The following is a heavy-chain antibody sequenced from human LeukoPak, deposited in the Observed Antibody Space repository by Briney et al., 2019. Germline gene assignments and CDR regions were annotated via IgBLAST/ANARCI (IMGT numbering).Heavy chain of an antibody. CDR3: AREGITMVRGVIRGYFDY. CDR2: ISYDRSNK. D-gene: IGHD3-10*01. CDR1: GFTFSSYA. V-gene: IGHV3-30-3*01. Sequence: TGGSLRLSCAASGFTFSSYAMHWVRQAPGKGLEWVAVISYDRSNKYYADSVKGRFTISRDNSKNTLYLQMNSLRAEDTAVYYCAREGITMVRGVIRGYFDYWGQGTLVTVSS. J-gene: IGHJ4*02.